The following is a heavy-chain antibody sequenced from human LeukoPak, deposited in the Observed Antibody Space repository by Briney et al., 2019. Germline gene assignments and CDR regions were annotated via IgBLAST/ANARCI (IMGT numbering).Heavy chain of an antibody. CDR2: MNPNSSNT. V-gene: IGHV1-8*01. CDR1: GYTFTSYD. Sequence: ASVKVSCKASGYTFTSYDINWVRQATGQGLEWMGWMNPNSSNTGYAQKFQGRVTMTRNTSISTAYMELSSLRSEDTAVYYCARGYDSSGYFYYYYYGMDVWGQGTTVTVSS. J-gene: IGHJ6*02. D-gene: IGHD3-22*01. CDR3: ARGYDSSGYFYYYYYGMDV.